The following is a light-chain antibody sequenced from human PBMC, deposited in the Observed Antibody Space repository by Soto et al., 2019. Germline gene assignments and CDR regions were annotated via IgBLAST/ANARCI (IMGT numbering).Light chain of an antibody. J-gene: IGLJ1*01. CDR1: SSDVGGYNY. CDR2: DVS. CDR3: SSYTSSRTRV. Sequence: QSALTQPASVSGSPGQSITISCTGTSSDVGGYNYVSWYQQHPGKAPKLMIYDVSNRPSGVSNRFSGSKAGNTASLTISGQQAEDEADYYCSSYTSSRTRVFGTGTKVTVL. V-gene: IGLV2-14*01.